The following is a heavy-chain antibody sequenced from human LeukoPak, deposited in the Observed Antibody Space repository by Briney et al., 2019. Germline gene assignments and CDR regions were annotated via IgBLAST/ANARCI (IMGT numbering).Heavy chain of an antibody. D-gene: IGHD3-3*01. CDR1: GFTFHNYA. J-gene: IGHJ4*02. CDR2: VSGTGTST. Sequence: GGSLRLSCKASGFTFHNYAMTWVRQAPGKGLDWVSTVSGTGTSTFYADSVKVRATISRDNSKNMLYLQMSSLRAEDTAVYYCAKGYYDSHRGFFEYWGLGTLVTVSS. V-gene: IGHV3-23*01. CDR3: AKGYYDSHRGFFEY.